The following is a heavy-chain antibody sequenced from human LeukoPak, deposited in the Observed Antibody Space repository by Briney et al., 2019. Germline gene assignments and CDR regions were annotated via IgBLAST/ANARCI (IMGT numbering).Heavy chain of an antibody. Sequence: GGSLRLSCAASGFTFSIYTMNWVRQAPGKGLEWVSYISSSGSTIYYADSVKGRFTISRDNAKNSLYLQMNSLRAEDTAVYYCAELGITMIGGVWGKGTTVTISS. CDR3: AELGITMIGGV. D-gene: IGHD3-10*02. CDR2: ISSSGSTI. J-gene: IGHJ6*04. CDR1: GFTFSIYT. V-gene: IGHV3-48*04.